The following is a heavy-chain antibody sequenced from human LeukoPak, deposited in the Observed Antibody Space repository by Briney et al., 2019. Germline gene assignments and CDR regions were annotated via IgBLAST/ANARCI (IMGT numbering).Heavy chain of an antibody. CDR1: GGTFSNYA. CDR2: IIPIFGTA. V-gene: IGHV1-69*01. CDR3: ARDLGDSFDY. Sequence: GASVKVSCKASGGTFSNYAISRVRQAPGQGLEWMGGIIPIFGTASYAQKFQGRVTITADESTSTAYMELSSLRSEDTAVYYCARDLGDSFDYWGQGTLVTVSS. D-gene: IGHD3-10*01. J-gene: IGHJ4*02.